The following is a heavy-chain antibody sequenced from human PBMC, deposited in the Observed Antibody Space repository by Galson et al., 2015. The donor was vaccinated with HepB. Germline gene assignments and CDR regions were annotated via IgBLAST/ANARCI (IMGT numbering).Heavy chain of an antibody. D-gene: IGHD2-15*01. Sequence: SETLSLTCTVSGFSINNNTYYWGWIRQAPGKGLEWIGNFYNSGNTYYNSALKSRLTISVDTSKNRFSLKLKSVTVADTAVYFCARGRVGRARYFDYWGQGTLVAVSS. V-gene: IGHV4-39*01. CDR1: GFSINNNTYY. CDR3: ARGRVGRARYFDY. J-gene: IGHJ4*02. CDR2: FYNSGNT.